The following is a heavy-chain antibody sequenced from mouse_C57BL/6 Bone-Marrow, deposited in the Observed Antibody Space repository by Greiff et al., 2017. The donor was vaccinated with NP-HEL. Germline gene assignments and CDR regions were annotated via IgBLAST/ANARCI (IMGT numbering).Heavy chain of an antibody. CDR1: GYTFTSYW. Sequence: QVQLKQSGAELVKPGASVKMSCKASGYTFTSYWITWVKQRPGQGLEWIGDIYPGSGSTNYNEKFKSKATLTVDTSSSTAYMQLSSLTSEDSAVYYCARTELGYFDYWGQGTTLTVSS. CDR3: ARTELGYFDY. J-gene: IGHJ2*01. V-gene: IGHV1-55*01. D-gene: IGHD4-1*01. CDR2: IYPGSGST.